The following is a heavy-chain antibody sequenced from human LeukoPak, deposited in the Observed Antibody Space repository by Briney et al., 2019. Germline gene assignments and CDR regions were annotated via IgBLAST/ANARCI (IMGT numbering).Heavy chain of an antibody. CDR1: GGTFSSYA. V-gene: IGHV1-69*13. D-gene: IGHD6-13*01. CDR3: ARDSPIAAAAPDYYYMDV. J-gene: IGHJ6*03. CDR2: IIPIFGTA. Sequence: PWASVTVSCTASGGTFSSYAISWVRQAPGPGLEWMGGIIPIFGTANYARTFQGRVTITAEEYTSTAYMELSSLRSEDTAVYYCARDSPIAAAAPDYYYMDVWGKGTTGTVSS.